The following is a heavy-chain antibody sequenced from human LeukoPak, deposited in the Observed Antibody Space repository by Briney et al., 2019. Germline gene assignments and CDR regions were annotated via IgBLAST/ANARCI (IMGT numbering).Heavy chain of an antibody. CDR3: AKCIFHSGWHHYYYGMDV. CDR1: GFTFSSYG. J-gene: IGHJ6*02. CDR2: ISYDGSNK. D-gene: IGHD6-19*01. Sequence: GGSLRLSCAASGFTFSSYGMHWVRQAPGKGLEWVAVISYDGSNKYYADSVKGRFTISRDNSKNTLYLQMNSLRAEDTAVYYCAKCIFHSGWHHYYYGMDVWGQGTTVTVSS. V-gene: IGHV3-30*18.